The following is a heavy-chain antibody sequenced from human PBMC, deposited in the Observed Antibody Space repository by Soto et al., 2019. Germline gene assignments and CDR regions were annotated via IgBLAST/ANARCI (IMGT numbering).Heavy chain of an antibody. V-gene: IGHV4-59*01. CDR1: GGSISSYY. Sequence: SETLSLTCTVSGGSISSYYLSWIRQPPGKGLEWIGYIYYSGSTNYTPSLKSRVTISVDTSKNQFSLKLSSVTAADTAVYYCASHYRRRGWEWATEPLFDYWGQGTLVTVSS. D-gene: IGHD6-19*01. CDR3: ASHYRRRGWEWATEPLFDY. CDR2: IYYSGST. J-gene: IGHJ4*02.